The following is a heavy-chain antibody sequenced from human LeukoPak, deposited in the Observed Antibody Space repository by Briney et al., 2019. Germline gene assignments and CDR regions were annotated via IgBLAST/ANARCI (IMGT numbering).Heavy chain of an antibody. CDR3: VPYCASNTCFSLL. Sequence: GGSLRLSCAASGFTFSSYAMHWVRQAPGKGLEWVAVISYDGSNKYYADSVKGRFTISRDNSKNILYLQMNGLRVEDTALYYCVPYCASNTCFSLLWGQGTLVTVSS. CDR1: GFTFSSYA. CDR2: ISYDGSNK. V-gene: IGHV3-30-3*01. D-gene: IGHD2-2*01. J-gene: IGHJ4*02.